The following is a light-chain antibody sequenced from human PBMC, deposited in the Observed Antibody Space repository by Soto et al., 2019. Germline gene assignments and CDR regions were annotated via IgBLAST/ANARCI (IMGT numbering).Light chain of an antibody. CDR3: QQFNNWPRT. Sequence: EIAMTQSPATLSVSPGERATLSCRASQSVSSKLAWYQQKPGQAPRLIIYDASTRATGIPARFSGSGSGTEFTLTISSLQSEDVAVYYCQQFNNWPRTFGQGTKVDIK. CDR1: QSVSSK. CDR2: DAS. J-gene: IGKJ1*01. V-gene: IGKV3-15*01.